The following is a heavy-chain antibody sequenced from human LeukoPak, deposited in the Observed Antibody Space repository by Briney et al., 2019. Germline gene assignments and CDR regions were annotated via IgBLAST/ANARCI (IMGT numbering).Heavy chain of an antibody. D-gene: IGHD3-22*01. CDR2: IYYSGST. CDR1: GGSISSYH. J-gene: IGHJ1*01. Sequence: SETLSLTCSVSGGSISSYHWSWIRQPPGKGLEWIGYIYYSGSTNYNPSLKSRVTISVDTSKNQFSLKLSSVTAADTAVYYCAREGSYDSSGYYIGHWGQGTLVTVSS. CDR3: AREGSYDSSGYYIGH. V-gene: IGHV4-59*01.